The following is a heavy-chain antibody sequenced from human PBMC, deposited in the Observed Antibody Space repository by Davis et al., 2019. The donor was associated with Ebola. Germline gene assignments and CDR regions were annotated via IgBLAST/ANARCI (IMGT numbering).Heavy chain of an antibody. CDR1: GYTFTSYA. CDR3: ARDSIVATYFDY. D-gene: IGHD5-12*01. V-gene: IGHV1-3*01. J-gene: IGHJ4*02. Sequence: AASVKVSCKASGYTFTSYAMHWVRQAPGQRLEWMGWINAGNGNTKYSQKFQGRVTITRDTSASTAYMELSSLRFEDTAVYYCARDSIVATYFDYWGQGTLVTVSS. CDR2: INAGNGNT.